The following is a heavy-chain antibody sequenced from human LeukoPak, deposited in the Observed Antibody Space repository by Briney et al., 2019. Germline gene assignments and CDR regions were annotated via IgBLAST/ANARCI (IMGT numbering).Heavy chain of an antibody. D-gene: IGHD1-26*01. J-gene: IGHJ4*02. CDR2: SCNSGST. CDR3: ARGATKLDH. Sequence: SETLCLTCAASGGSISSSEWWRGIREPPGKGLEGIGVSCNSGSTNYNVSVKGRVTISVDTAKNSLYLKLSCLRAADTAVYYCARGATKLDHWPQGTLLTVPS. CDR1: GGSISSSEW. V-gene: IGHV4-4*02.